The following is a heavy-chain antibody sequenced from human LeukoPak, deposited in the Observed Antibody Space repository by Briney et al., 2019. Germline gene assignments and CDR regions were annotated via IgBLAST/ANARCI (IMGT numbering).Heavy chain of an antibody. CDR1: GYTFTSYD. D-gene: IGHD4-17*01. CDR3: ARSTVTTLSPMGY. V-gene: IGHV1-8*03. J-gene: IGHJ4*02. Sequence: ASVKGSCKASGYTFTSYDINWVRQATGQGLEWMGWMNPNSGNTGYAQKFQGRVTITRNTSISTAYMELSSLRSEDTAVYYCARSTVTTLSPMGYWGQGTLVTVSS. CDR2: MNPNSGNT.